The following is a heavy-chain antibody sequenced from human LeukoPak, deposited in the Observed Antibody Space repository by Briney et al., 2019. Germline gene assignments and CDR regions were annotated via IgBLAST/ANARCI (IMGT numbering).Heavy chain of an antibody. CDR3: ARGSGSGWSWGTNYFDY. D-gene: IGHD6-19*01. CDR2: ISSGSTYI. V-gene: IGHV3-21*01. J-gene: IGHJ4*02. CDR1: GFTFSTYR. Sequence: AGGSLRLSCAASGFTFSTYRLNWVLQAPGKGLEWVSSISSGSTYIYYADSVKGRFTISRDNAKNSLSLQMNSLRADDTAVYYCARGSGSGWSWGTNYFDYWGQGSLVTVSS.